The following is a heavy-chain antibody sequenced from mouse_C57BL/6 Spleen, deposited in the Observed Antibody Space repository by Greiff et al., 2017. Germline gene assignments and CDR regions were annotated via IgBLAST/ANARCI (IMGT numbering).Heavy chain of an antibody. V-gene: IGHV1-18*01. CDR1: GYTFTDYN. Sequence: EVQLQQSGPELVKPGASVKIPCKASGYTFTDYNMDWVKQSHGKSLEWIGDINPNNGGTIYNQKFKGKATLTVDKSSSTAYMERRSLTSEDTAVYYCARRRIYYDYDLYAMDYWGQGTSVTVSS. J-gene: IGHJ4*01. D-gene: IGHD2-4*01. CDR2: INPNNGGT. CDR3: ARRRIYYDYDLYAMDY.